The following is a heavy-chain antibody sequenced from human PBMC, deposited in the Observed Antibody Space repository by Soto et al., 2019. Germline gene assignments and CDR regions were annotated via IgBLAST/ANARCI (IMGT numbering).Heavy chain of an antibody. V-gene: IGHV1-24*01. J-gene: IGHJ4*02. D-gene: IGHD6-19*01. CDR1: GYSVTKLS. CDR3: ARALAVAADFDY. Sequence: ASVKVSCKVSGYSVTKLSMHWLRQAPGKGLEWMGGFDPEDGQIIYAQEFQGRVTITRDTSASTAYMELSSLRSEDTAVYYCARALAVAADFDYWVQGTLVTVSS. CDR2: FDPEDGQI.